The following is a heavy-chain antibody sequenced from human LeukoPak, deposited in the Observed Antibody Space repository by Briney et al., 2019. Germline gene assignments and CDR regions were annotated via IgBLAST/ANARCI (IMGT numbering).Heavy chain of an antibody. CDR2: INPGDGTT. Sequence: ASVKVSCNTSGYTFTNDYMRWVRQAPGQGLEWMGVINPGDGTTKYAQKFQGRVTITRDTSTSTLYMELSSLRSEDTATYYCSKVGQLVFDYWGQGTMVSVSS. CDR3: SKVGQLVFDY. CDR1: GYTFTNDY. D-gene: IGHD6-6*01. V-gene: IGHV1-46*03. J-gene: IGHJ4*02.